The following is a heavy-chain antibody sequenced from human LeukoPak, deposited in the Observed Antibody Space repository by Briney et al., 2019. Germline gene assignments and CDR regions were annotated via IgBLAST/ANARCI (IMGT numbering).Heavy chain of an antibody. CDR2: ISGSGGST. CDR3: ARVGYVDTAMATDY. D-gene: IGHD5-18*01. J-gene: IGHJ4*02. V-gene: IGHV3-23*01. CDR1: GFTFSSYA. Sequence: GGSLRLSCAASGFTFSSYAMSWVRQAPGKGLEWVSAISGSGGSTYYADSVKGRFTISRDNSKNTLYLQMNSLRAEDTAVYHCARVGYVDTAMATDYWGQGTLVTVSS.